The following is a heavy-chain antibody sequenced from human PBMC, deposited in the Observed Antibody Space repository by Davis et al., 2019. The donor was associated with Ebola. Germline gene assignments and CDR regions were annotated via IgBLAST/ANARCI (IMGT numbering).Heavy chain of an antibody. V-gene: IGHV1-3*01. CDR2: INAGDGNT. J-gene: IGHJ6*02. CDR1: GYIFTTYA. Sequence: ASVTVSRKASGYIFTTYAMHWVRQVPGERLEWMGWINAGDGNTKYSQKFQGRVTITRDTSASSAYMELSSLLSEDTAVYYCARGPLGFRGLVGAMDDWGQGTTVTVSS. D-gene: IGHD3-10*01. CDR3: ARGPLGFRGLVGAMDD.